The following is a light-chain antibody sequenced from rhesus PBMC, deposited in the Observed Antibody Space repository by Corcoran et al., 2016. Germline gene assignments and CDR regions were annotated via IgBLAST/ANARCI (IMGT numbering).Light chain of an antibody. CDR3: FSYASSSTYI. Sequence: QAAPTQSPSVSGSPGPSVTISCPGTSSDIGGYNRVSWYQHHPGQAPEVMIYEVSKRPSGVSDRFSGCKSANTASLTISGLQAEDEADYYCFSYASSSTYIFGSRTRLTVL. J-gene: IGLJ1*01. V-gene: IGLV2-13*03. CDR1: SSDIGGYNR. CDR2: EVS.